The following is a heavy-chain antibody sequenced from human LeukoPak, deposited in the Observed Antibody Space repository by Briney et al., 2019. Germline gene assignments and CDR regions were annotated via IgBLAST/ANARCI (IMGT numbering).Heavy chain of an antibody. V-gene: IGHV3-30*04. CDR3: AKDLGYLDY. Sequence: GGSLRLSCAASGFTFSSYAMHWVRQAPGKGLEWVAVISYDGSNKYYADSVKGRFTISRDNSKNTLYLQMNSLRAEDTAVYYCAKDLGYLDYWGQGTLVTVSS. D-gene: IGHD3-10*01. CDR1: GFTFSSYA. CDR2: ISYDGSNK. J-gene: IGHJ4*02.